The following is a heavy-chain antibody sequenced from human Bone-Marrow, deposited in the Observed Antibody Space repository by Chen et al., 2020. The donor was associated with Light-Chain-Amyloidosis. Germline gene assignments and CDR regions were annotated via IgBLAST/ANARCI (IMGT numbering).Heavy chain of an antibody. J-gene: IGHJ4*02. CDR3: ARTYDSSVDDSVYGYDY. D-gene: IGHD3-22*01. Sequence: QVQLVQSGAEVKRPGASVKVSCKASGYTFTNYGINRVRQAPGQGLEWMGWISTYNGNTKYAQELQGRVTMTTDTSTNTAYMELRSLISDDTAVYYCARTYDSSVDDSVYGYDYWGQGSQVTVSS. CDR1: GYTFTNYG. CDR2: ISTYNGNT. V-gene: IGHV1-18*01.